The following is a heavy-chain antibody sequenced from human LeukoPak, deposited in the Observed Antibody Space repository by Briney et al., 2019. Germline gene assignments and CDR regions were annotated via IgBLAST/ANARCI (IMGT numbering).Heavy chain of an antibody. V-gene: IGHV3-23*01. CDR3: ARGILTGYSPSDAFDI. CDR1: GFTFSSYA. J-gene: IGHJ3*02. CDR2: ISGSGGST. Sequence: PGGSLRLSCAASGFTFSSYAMSWVRQAPGKGLEWVSAISGSGGSTYYADSVKGRFTISRDNSKNTLYLQMNSLRAEDTAVYYCARGILTGYSPSDAFDIWGQGTMVTVSS. D-gene: IGHD3-9*01.